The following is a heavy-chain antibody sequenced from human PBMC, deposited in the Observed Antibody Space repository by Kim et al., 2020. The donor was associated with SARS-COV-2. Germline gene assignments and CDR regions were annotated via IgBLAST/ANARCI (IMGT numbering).Heavy chain of an antibody. J-gene: IGHJ4*02. CDR1: GFTFDDYA. CDR2: ISWNSGSI. Sequence: GGSLRLSCAASGFTFDDYAMHWVRQAPGKGLEWVSGISWNSGSIGYADSVKGRFTISRDNAKNSLYLQMNSLRAEDTALYYCAKPDRTGTTLPFFDYWGQGTLVTVSS. D-gene: IGHD1-7*01. V-gene: IGHV3-9*01. CDR3: AKPDRTGTTLPFFDY.